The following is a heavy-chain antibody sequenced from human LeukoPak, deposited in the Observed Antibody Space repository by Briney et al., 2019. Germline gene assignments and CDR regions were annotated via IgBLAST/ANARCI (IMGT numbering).Heavy chain of an antibody. Sequence: PGGSLRLSCAASGFTFSSYVMSWVRQAPGKGLEWVSGISGSGGDTYYADPVKGRFTISRDNSKNTLYLQMNSLRAEDTAVYYCAKKRYDSSGYLGYFLHWGQGTLVTVSS. D-gene: IGHD3-22*01. CDR1: GFTFSSYV. V-gene: IGHV3-23*01. CDR3: AKKRYDSSGYLGYFLH. J-gene: IGHJ1*01. CDR2: ISGSGGDT.